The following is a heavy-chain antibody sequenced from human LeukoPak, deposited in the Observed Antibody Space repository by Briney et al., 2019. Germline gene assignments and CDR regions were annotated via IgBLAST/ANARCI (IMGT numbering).Heavy chain of an antibody. Sequence: GGSLRLSCAASGFTFSTYAMNWVRQAPGKGLEWVSGIYGSGGGIQYADSVKGRFTISRDNSKNTLYLQMNSLRAEDTALYYCAKDRLPDDRWSLDYWGQGTLVTVSS. CDR1: GFTFSTYA. D-gene: IGHD6-13*01. J-gene: IGHJ4*02. CDR2: IYGSGGGI. CDR3: AKDRLPDDRWSLDY. V-gene: IGHV3-23*01.